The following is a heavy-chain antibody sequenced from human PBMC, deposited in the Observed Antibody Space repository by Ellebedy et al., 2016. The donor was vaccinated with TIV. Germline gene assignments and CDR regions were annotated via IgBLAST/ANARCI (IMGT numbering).Heavy chain of an antibody. Sequence: GESLKISCAASGFSFSNYAMTWVRQAPGKGLEWVANIKHDGGEKYYVDSVKGRFTIYRDNAKNSLYLQMNSLRTEDTAVYYCAGYCSSTSCYRGTYYGMDVWGQGTTVTVSS. CDR1: GFSFSNYA. V-gene: IGHV3-7*02. D-gene: IGHD2-2*02. J-gene: IGHJ6*02. CDR2: IKHDGGEK. CDR3: AGYCSSTSCYRGTYYGMDV.